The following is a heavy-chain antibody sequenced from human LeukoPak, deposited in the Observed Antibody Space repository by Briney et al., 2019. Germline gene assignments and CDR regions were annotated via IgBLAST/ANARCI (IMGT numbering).Heavy chain of an antibody. J-gene: IGHJ4*02. CDR1: GFTFSSYG. CDR3: TKIHLTYHFESSGCGFQNY. D-gene: IGHD3-22*01. V-gene: IGHV3-30*18. CDR2: ISYDGSTE. Sequence: GGSLRLSCAASGFTFSSYGMHWVRQAPGKGLEWVAVISYDGSTEYYGDSVKGRFTISRDNSKNTIYLQMNSVRPEDTAVYYCTKIHLTYHFESSGCGFQNYWGRETLVTVSS.